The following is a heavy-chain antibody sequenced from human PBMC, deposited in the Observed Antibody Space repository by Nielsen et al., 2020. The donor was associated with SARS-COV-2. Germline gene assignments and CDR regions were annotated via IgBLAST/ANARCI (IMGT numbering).Heavy chain of an antibody. Sequence: GESLKISCAASGFTFTSYVMSWVRQAPGKGLEWVSTLVGNGGSTFYADSVRGRFTISRDNAKNSLYLQMNSLRAEDTAVYYCARRIQLWPGGFDYWGQGTLVTVSS. CDR3: ARRIQLWPGGFDY. CDR2: LVGNGGST. J-gene: IGHJ4*02. V-gene: IGHV3-23*01. CDR1: GFTFTSYV. D-gene: IGHD5-18*01.